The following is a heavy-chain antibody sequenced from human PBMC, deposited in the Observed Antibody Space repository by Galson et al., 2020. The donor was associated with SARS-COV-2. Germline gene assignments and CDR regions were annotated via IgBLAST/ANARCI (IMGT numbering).Heavy chain of an antibody. J-gene: IGHJ4*02. CDR2: INTDGSRI. V-gene: IGHV3-74*01. Sequence: GGSLRLSCAASGFPFNKYWMHWVRQVPGNGPVWVSRINTDGSRINYADSVRGRFTISRDNANNTLYLEMSSLRGEGTAVWYCVSDLWGVRGDWGQGTKVTVSS. CDR3: VSDLWGVRGD. D-gene: IGHD3-16*01. CDR1: GFPFNKYW.